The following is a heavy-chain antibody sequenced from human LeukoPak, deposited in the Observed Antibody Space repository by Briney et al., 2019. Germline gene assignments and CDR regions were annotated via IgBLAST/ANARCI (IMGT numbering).Heavy chain of an antibody. D-gene: IGHD1-26*01. V-gene: IGHV5-51*01. CDR3: TRREPFYGMDV. CDR1: GYSFTSYL. CDR2: IYHGDSDT. J-gene: IGHJ6*02. Sequence: GESLKISWKCSGYSFTSYLIGWVRQMPGKGLEWMGIIYHGDSDTRYSPSFQGQVTISADTSISTDYLQWSSLKAADTALYYWTRREPFYGMDVWGQGTTVTVSS.